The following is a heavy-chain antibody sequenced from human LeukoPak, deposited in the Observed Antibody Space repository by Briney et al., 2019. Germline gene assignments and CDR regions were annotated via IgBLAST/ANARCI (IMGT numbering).Heavy chain of an antibody. V-gene: IGHV1-69*04. J-gene: IGHJ4*02. CDR3: ASTAGVVTATTNRYFDY. CDR2: IIPILGIA. Sequence: SVKVSFKASGGTFSSYAISWVRQAPGQGLEWMGRIIPILGIANYAQKFQGRVTITADKSTSTAYMELSSLRSEDTAVYYCASTAGVVTATTNRYFDYWGQGTLVTVSS. CDR1: GGTFSSYA. D-gene: IGHD2-21*02.